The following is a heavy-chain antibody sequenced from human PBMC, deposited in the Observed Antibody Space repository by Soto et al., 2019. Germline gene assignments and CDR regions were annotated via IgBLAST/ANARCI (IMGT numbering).Heavy chain of an antibody. Sequence: SETLSLTCTVSGGSISSSSYYWGWIRQPPGKGLEWIGNIYYSGSTNYNPSLKSRVTISVDTSKNQFSLKLSSVTAADTAVYYCAREGTLYGSYYFDYWGQGTLVTVSS. CDR3: AREGTLYGSYYFDY. CDR2: IYYSGST. J-gene: IGHJ4*02. V-gene: IGHV4-39*07. D-gene: IGHD3-10*01. CDR1: GGSISSSSYY.